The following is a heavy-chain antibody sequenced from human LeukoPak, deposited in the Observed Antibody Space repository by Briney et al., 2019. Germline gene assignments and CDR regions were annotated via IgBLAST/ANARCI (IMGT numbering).Heavy chain of an antibody. J-gene: IGHJ6*02. CDR1: GGSISSSSYY. CDR2: IYYSGST. Sequence: PSETLSLTCTVSGGSISSSSYYWGWIRQPPGKGLEWIGSIYYSGSTYYNPSLKSRVTISVDTSKNQFSLKLSSVTAADTAVYYCARDPGGNSLYYYGMDVWGQGTTVTVSS. CDR3: ARDPGGNSLYYYGMDV. V-gene: IGHV4-39*07. D-gene: IGHD4-23*01.